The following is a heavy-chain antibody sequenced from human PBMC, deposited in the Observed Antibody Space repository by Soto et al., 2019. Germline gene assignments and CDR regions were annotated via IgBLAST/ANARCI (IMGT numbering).Heavy chain of an antibody. Sequence: SETLSLTCTVSGGSISSYYWSWIRQPPGKGLEWIGYIYYSGSTYYNPSLKSRVTISVDTSKNQFSLKLSSVTAADTAVYYCARSHIVPRLFMYPYDYWGQGSLVTVSS. CDR2: IYYSGST. CDR3: ARSHIVPRLFMYPYDY. CDR1: GGSISSYY. D-gene: IGHD6-6*01. V-gene: IGHV4-59*08. J-gene: IGHJ4*02.